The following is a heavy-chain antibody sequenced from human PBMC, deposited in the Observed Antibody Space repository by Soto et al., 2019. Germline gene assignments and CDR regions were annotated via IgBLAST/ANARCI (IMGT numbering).Heavy chain of an antibody. D-gene: IGHD2-21*02. CDR1: GFTFSNAW. CDR3: TTASDYYYYYGMDV. CDR2: IKSKTDGGTT. J-gene: IGHJ6*02. Sequence: GGSLRLSCAASGFTFSNAWMSWVRQAPGKGLEWVGRIKSKTDGGTTDYAAPVKGRFTISRDDSKNTLYLQMDSLKTEDTAVYYCTTASDYYYYYGMDVWGQGTTVTVSS. V-gene: IGHV3-15*01.